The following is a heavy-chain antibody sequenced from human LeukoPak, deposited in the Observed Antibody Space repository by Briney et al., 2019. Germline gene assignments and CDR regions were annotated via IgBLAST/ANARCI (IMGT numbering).Heavy chain of an antibody. J-gene: IGHJ6*02. D-gene: IGHD3-16*01. CDR3: ARGGSGRYGYYYYGMDV. CDR2: IYHSGST. V-gene: IGHV4-31*03. Sequence: SETLSLTCTVSGGSVSSGGYYWSWIRQHPGKGLEWIGYIYHSGSTYYNPSLKSRVNISVDTSKNQFSLKLYSVTAADTAVYYCARGGSGRYGYYYYGMDVWDQGTTVTVSS. CDR1: GGSVSSGGYY.